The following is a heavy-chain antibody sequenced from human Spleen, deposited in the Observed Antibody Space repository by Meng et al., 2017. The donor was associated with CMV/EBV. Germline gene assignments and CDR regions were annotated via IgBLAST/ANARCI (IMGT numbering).Heavy chain of an antibody. J-gene: IGHJ6*02. CDR3: AKDGHHCWSNSCQREYYSLGMDA. D-gene: IGHD3-3*02. V-gene: IGHV3-9*01. CDR1: GFTFDDYA. CDR2: ISWNSGSI. Sequence: SLKISCAASGFTFDDYAMHWVRQAPGKGLEWVSGISWNSGSIGYADSVKGRFTISRDNAKNSLYLQMNSLRAEDTAVYYCAKDGHHCWSNSCQREYYSLGMDAWGQGTTVTVSS.